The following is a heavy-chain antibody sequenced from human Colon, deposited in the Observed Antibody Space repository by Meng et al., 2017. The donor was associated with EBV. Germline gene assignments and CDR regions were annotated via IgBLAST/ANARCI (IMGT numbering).Heavy chain of an antibody. D-gene: IGHD3-10*01. CDR2: IYHGVNI. CDR1: GDSITSGDYS. Sequence: QVQLQESGSGLVRPSQTLSLTCAVSGDSITSGDYSWTWIRQPPGKGLEWIGYIYHGVNIYYTPSLRSRVTIPVDKSRNQFSLKLTSVSAADTAVYYCVRDTRRGGGWFDPWGQGTLVTVSS. J-gene: IGHJ5*02. V-gene: IGHV4-30-2*01. CDR3: VRDTRRGGGWFDP.